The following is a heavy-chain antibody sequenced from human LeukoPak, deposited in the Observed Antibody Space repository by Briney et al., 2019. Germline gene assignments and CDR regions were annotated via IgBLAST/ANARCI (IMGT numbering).Heavy chain of an antibody. V-gene: IGHV4-30-4*01. CDR1: GGSISSGDYY. Sequence: SETLSLTCTVSGGSISSGDYYWSWIRQPPGKGLEWIGYIYYSGSTYYNPSLKSRVTISVDTSKNQFSLKLSSVTAADTAVYYCASSLTGDAFDIWGQGTMVTVSS. CDR2: IYYSGST. J-gene: IGHJ3*02. D-gene: IGHD7-27*01. CDR3: ASSLTGDAFDI.